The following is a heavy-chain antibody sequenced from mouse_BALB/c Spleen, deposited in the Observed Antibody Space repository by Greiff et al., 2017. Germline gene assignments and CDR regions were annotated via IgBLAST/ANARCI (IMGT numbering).Heavy chain of an antibody. CDR2: IYPGDGDT. D-gene: IGHD1-1*01. CDR1: GYAFSSSW. J-gene: IGHJ4*01. CDR3: ARPNYYGSSPHYAMDY. Sequence: VQLQQSGPELVKPGASVKISCKASGYAFSSSWMNWVKQRPGQGLEWIGRIYPGDGDTNYNGKFKGKATLTADKSSSTAYMQLSSLTSVDSAVYFCARPNYYGSSPHYAMDYWGQGTSVTVSS. V-gene: IGHV1-82*01.